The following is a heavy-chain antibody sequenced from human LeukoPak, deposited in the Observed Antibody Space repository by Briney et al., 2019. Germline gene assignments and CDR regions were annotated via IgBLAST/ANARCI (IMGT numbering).Heavy chain of an antibody. J-gene: IGHJ6*02. V-gene: IGHV4-34*01. CDR1: GGSFSGYY. Sequence: PSETLSLTCAVYGGSFSGYYWSWIRQPPGKGLEWIGEINHSGSTNYNPSLKSRVTISVDTSKNQFSLKLSSVTAADTAVYYCARESVWYDYYYYGMDVWGQGTMVTVSS. CDR2: INHSGST. CDR3: ARESVWYDYYYYGMDV. D-gene: IGHD6-13*01.